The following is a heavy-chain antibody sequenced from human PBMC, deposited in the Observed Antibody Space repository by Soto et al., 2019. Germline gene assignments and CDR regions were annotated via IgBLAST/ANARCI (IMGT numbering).Heavy chain of an antibody. CDR1: GFNFSEYA. D-gene: IGHD3-3*01. CDR3: AQDWATLEAGRFFDP. CDR2: ISFEGSNK. Sequence: GGSLRLSCAASGFNFSEYAMHWVRQSPGKGLEWLAIISFEGSNKYSANSVKGRFTISRDNSKNTLYLQMNNLRPEDTAVYYCAQDWATLEAGRFFDPWGQGTPVTVSS. J-gene: IGHJ5*02. V-gene: IGHV3-30*18.